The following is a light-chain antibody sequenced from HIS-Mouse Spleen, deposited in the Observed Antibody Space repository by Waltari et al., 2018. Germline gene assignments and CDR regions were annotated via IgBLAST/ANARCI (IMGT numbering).Light chain of an antibody. Sequence: SYVLTQPPSVSVAPGKTARITCGGNNIGSKSVHWYQQKPGQAPVLVVYDDSDRPSGIPDRFSGSNSGNTATLTISRVGAGDEADYYCQVWDSSSDHWVFGGGTKLTVL. V-gene: IGLV3-21*03. CDR3: QVWDSSSDHWV. CDR2: DDS. CDR1: NIGSKS. J-gene: IGLJ3*02.